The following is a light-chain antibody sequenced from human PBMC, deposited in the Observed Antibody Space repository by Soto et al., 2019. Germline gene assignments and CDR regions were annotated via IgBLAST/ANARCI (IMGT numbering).Light chain of an antibody. V-gene: IGKV2-30*01. Sequence: DVVMTQSPLSLPVTLGQPASISCRSSRSLMYSDGISYLSWFQQRPGQSPRRLIYKVSNRDSWVPDRFSGSGSGTDFTLKISRVEADDVGVYFCMQGTHWPLGTLGQGTKLEIK. CDR1: RSLMYSDGISY. J-gene: IGKJ2*01. CDR3: MQGTHWPLGT. CDR2: KVS.